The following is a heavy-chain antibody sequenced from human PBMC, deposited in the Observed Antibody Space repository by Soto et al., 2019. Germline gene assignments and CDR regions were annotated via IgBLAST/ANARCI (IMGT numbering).Heavy chain of an antibody. D-gene: IGHD1-26*01. J-gene: IGHJ4*02. CDR3: ARGGTYYSAGEY. CDR1: GFTFSDYY. Sequence: GGSLRLSCAASGFTFSDYYMSWVRQAPGKGLEWVSVIYTDDSTHYADSVKGRFTISRHNSKNTVYLQMSSLRDEDTAVYYCARGGTYYSAGEYWGQGTQVTVSS. V-gene: IGHV3-53*04. CDR2: IYTDDST.